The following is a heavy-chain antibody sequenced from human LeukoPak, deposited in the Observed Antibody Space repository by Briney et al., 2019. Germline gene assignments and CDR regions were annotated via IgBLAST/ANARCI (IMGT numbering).Heavy chain of an antibody. Sequence: GGSLRLSCAASGFTFTSYSMNWVRQAPGKGLEWVSTISGGGGSTYYADSVKGRFTISRDNSKNTLYLQVNSLRAEDTAVYYCAKDRDRGWYGDFDYWGQGTLVTVSS. V-gene: IGHV3-23*01. CDR1: GFTFTSYS. CDR3: AKDRDRGWYGDFDY. J-gene: IGHJ4*02. CDR2: ISGGGGST. D-gene: IGHD6-19*01.